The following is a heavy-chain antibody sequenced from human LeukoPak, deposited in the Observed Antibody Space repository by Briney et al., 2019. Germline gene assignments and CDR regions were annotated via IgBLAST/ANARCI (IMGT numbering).Heavy chain of an antibody. CDR1: GGSISSHY. J-gene: IGHJ4*02. CDR3: ASIKSGGATFDY. CDR2: RYYSGNS. D-gene: IGHD1-26*01. Sequence: SETLSLTCTVSGGSISSHYWSWIRQPPGKGLEWIGYRYYSGNSNYNPSLKGRVTMSVDTSKNQFSLKLTSVTAADTAVYYCASIKSGGATFDYWGQGTLVTVSS. V-gene: IGHV4-59*11.